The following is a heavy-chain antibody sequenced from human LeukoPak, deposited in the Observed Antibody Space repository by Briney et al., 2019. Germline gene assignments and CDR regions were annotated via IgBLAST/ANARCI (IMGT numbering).Heavy chain of an antibody. V-gene: IGHV4-59*11. CDR1: GGSISSHY. Sequence: PSETLSLTCTVSGGSISSHYWSWIRQPPGKGLEWIGYIYFTGSTDYNPSLKSRVTISLDRSKNQFSLNLISVTAADTAVYYCARSGADYDILTGIFAYWGQGTLVTVSS. CDR3: ARSGADYDILTGIFAY. J-gene: IGHJ4*02. CDR2: IYFTGST. D-gene: IGHD3-9*01.